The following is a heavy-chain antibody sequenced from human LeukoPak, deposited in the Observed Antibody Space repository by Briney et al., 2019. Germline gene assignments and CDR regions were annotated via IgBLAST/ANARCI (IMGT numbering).Heavy chain of an antibody. CDR1: GGSFSGYY. CDR3: ARGGVSRRTYYYDSSGYRPFDY. J-gene: IGHJ4*02. Sequence: SETLSLTCAVYGGSFSGYYWSWIRQPPGKGLEWIGEINHSGSTNYNPSPKSRVTISVDTSKNQFSLKLSSVTAADTAVYYCARGGVSRRTYYYDSSGYRPFDYWGQGTLVTVSS. D-gene: IGHD3-22*01. CDR2: INHSGST. V-gene: IGHV4-34*01.